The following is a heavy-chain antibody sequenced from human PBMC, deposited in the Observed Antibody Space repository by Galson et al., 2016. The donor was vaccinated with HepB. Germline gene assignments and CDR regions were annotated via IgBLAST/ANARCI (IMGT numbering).Heavy chain of an antibody. CDR1: GFTFSSYW. CDR3: ARSDAFDI. V-gene: IGHV3-74*01. J-gene: IGHJ3*02. CDR2: VKSEEISK. Sequence: SLTLSCAASGFTFSSYWMHWVREAPGKGLVWVSRVKSEEISKSYADSVKGRFTIYRDNAKNTLYLQMNSLRAEDTAVYYWARSDAFDIWGQGTMVTVSS.